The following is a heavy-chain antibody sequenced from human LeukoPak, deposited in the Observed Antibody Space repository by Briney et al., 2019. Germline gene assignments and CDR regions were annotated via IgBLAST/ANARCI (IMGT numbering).Heavy chain of an antibody. V-gene: IGHV3-64D*06. Sequence: GGSLRLSCSASGFTFSTYFMHWVRQAPGKGLECVSAITGSGGSTYYADSVKGRFTISRDNSKNTLYLQMSSLRAEDTAVYYFVSDQRGGSSGYYDSWGQGALVTVSS. D-gene: IGHD3-22*01. J-gene: IGHJ4*02. CDR1: GFTFSTYF. CDR2: ITGSGGST. CDR3: VSDQRGGSSGYYDS.